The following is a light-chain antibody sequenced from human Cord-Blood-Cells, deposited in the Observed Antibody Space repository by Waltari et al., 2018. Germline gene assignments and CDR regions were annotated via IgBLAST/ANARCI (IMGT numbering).Light chain of an antibody. Sequence: ALTQPASVSGSPGQSITITCTGTSSDVGGYNYVSCHQQHPGKAPKLMIYEVSNRPSGVSNRFSGSKSGNTASLTISGLQAEDEADYYCSSYTSSSTVVFGGGTKLTVL. CDR1: SSDVGGYNY. CDR2: EVS. CDR3: SSYTSSSTVV. V-gene: IGLV2-14*01. J-gene: IGLJ2*01.